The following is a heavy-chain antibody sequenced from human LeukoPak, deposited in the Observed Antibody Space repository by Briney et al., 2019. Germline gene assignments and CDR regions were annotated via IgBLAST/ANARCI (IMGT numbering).Heavy chain of an antibody. CDR2: IYYSGRT. CDR1: GGSISGFH. J-gene: IGHJ4*02. Sequence: KPSETLSLTCTVSGGSISGFHWSWIRQPPGKGLEWIGSIYYSGRTNYNPSLKSRVTISVDTSKNQFSLKVSSVTAADTAVYYCARGNWPLDYWGQGTLVIVSS. V-gene: IGHV4-59*01. CDR3: ARGNWPLDY.